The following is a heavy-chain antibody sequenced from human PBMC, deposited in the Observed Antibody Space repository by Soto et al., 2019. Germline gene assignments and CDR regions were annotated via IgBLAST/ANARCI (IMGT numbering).Heavy chain of an antibody. CDR2: IYSSGDT. J-gene: IGHJ4*02. Sequence: PSETLSLTCSVSGGSISSYYWSWIRQPPGKGLEWIGYIYSSGDTNYNSSLKSRVTISVDTPKSQFSLKLSSVTAADTAVYYCARRPYCSDGSCYLAFDFWGQGILVTVSS. CDR3: ARRPYCSDGSCYLAFDF. V-gene: IGHV4-59*01. CDR1: GGSISSYY. D-gene: IGHD2-15*01.